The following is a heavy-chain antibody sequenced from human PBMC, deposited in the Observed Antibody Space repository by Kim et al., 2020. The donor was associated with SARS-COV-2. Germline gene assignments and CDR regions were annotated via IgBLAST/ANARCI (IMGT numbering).Heavy chain of an antibody. CDR1: GYTFIGNH. V-gene: IGHV1-2*02. J-gene: IGHJ4*02. CDR2: INPNSGAP. D-gene: IGHD1-1*01. Sequence: ASVKVSCKASGYTFIGNHIHWVRRAPGQGLEWMGWINPNSGAPNYAQKFQGRVTMTRETSINTAYVEVSDLRSDDTAVYFCARDSGSWNDESHFDSWGQGTLVTVSS. CDR3: ARDSGSWNDESHFDS.